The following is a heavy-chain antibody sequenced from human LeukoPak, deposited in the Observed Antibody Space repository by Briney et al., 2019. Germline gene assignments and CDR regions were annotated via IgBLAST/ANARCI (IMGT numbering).Heavy chain of an antibody. V-gene: IGHV3-11*04. Sequence: GGSLRLSCGASGFNFRDYYMSWIRQAPGKGLEWVSYISNDGNARYYADSVKGRFTTSRDSAKNSLFLQMNSLTAGDTAVYYCAYTSRDITRNAFDIWGQGTMVTVSS. J-gene: IGHJ3*02. CDR3: AYTSRDITRNAFDI. CDR2: ISNDGNAR. CDR1: GFNFRDYY. D-gene: IGHD2-15*01.